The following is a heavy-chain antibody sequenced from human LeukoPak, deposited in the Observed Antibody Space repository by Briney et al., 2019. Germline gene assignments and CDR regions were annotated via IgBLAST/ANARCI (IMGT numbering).Heavy chain of an antibody. CDR3: ARAGVAGAFDI. CDR2: IYTSGST. Sequence: PSETLSLTCTVSGGSISSGSYYWSWIRQPAGKGLEWIGRIYTSGSTNYNPSLKSRVTISVDTSKNQFSLKLSSVTAADTAVYYCARAGVAGAFDIWGQGTMVTVSS. J-gene: IGHJ3*02. D-gene: IGHD3-10*01. CDR1: GGSISSGSYY. V-gene: IGHV4-61*02.